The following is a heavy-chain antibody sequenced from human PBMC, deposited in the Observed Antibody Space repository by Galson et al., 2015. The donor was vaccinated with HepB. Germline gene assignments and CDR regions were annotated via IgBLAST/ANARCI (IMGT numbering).Heavy chain of an antibody. CDR3: TTGGEVGATTGYYYYGMDV. J-gene: IGHJ6*02. CDR2: IKSKTDGGTT. D-gene: IGHD1-26*01. CDR1: GFTFSSYA. Sequence: SLRLSCAASGFTFSSYAMHWVRQAPGKGLEWVGRIKSKTDGGTTDYAAPVKGRFTISRDDSKNTLYLQMNSLKTEDTAVYYCTTGGEVGATTGYYYYGMDVWGQGTTVTVSS. V-gene: IGHV3-15*01.